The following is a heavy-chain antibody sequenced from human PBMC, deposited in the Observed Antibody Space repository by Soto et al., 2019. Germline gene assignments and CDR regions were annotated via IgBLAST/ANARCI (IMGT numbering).Heavy chain of an antibody. CDR2: ISAYNGNT. V-gene: IGHV1-18*04. CDR1: GYTFTSYG. Sequence: ASVKVSCKASGYTFTSYGISWVRQAPGQGLEWMGWISAYNGNTNYAQKLQGRVTMTTDTSTSTAYMELRSLRSDDTAVHYCARAALYCSSTSCYYYYGMDVWGQGTTVTVSS. CDR3: ARAALYCSSTSCYYYYGMDV. D-gene: IGHD2-2*01. J-gene: IGHJ6*02.